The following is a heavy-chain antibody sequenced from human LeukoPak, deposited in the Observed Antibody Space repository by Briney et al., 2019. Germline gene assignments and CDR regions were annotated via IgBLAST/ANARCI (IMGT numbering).Heavy chain of an antibody. CDR1: GFTFSTYA. J-gene: IGHJ4*02. CDR2: IWHDGSHK. D-gene: IGHD3-22*01. V-gene: IGHV3-33*01. Sequence: GRSLRLSCAASGFTFSTYAMHRVRQAPGKGLEWVTMIWHDGSHKYYTDSVRGRFTISRDNSKNTVYLQMNSLRAEDTAVYYCARASDYDSSGYYYDYWGQGTLVTVSS. CDR3: ARASDYDSSGYYYDY.